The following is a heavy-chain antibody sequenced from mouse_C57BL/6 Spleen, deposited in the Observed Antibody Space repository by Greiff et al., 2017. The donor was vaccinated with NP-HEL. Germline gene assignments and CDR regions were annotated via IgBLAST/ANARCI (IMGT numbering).Heavy chain of an antibody. D-gene: IGHD2-2*01. V-gene: IGHV1-59*01. CDR3: AREGMVTTPYFDY. CDR1: GYTFTSYW. J-gene: IGHJ2*01. Sequence: QVHVKQPGAELVRPGTSVKLSCKASGYTFTSYWMHWVKQRPGQGLEWIGVIDPSDSYTNYNQKFKGKATLTVDTSSSTAYMQLSSLTSEDSAVYYCAREGMVTTPYFDYWGQGTTLTVSS. CDR2: IDPSDSYT.